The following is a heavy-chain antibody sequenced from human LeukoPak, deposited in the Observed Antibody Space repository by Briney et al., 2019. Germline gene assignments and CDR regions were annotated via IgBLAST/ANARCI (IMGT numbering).Heavy chain of an antibody. D-gene: IGHD1-1*01. J-gene: IGHJ6*02. CDR1: YX. CDR2: IYPGDSDT. CDR3: ARRNGNHYYYGMDV. Sequence: YXXXXVRQXPGXXXXXXXIIYPGDSDTRYSPSFQGQVTISADKSISTAYLQWSSLKASDTAMYYCARRNGNHYYYGMDVWGQGTTVTVSS. V-gene: IGHV5-51*01.